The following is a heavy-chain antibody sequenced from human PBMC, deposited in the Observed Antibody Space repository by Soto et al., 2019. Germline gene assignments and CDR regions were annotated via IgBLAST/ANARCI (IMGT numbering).Heavy chain of an antibody. J-gene: IGHJ6*02. D-gene: IGHD5-12*01. Sequence: GGSLRLSCAASGFTFSSYGMHWVRQAPGKGREWVAVIWYDGSNKYYADSVKGRFTISRDNSKNTLYLQMNSLRAEDTAVYYCARGVADPYYYGMDVWSQGTTVTVSS. CDR2: IWYDGSNK. CDR1: GFTFSSYG. CDR3: ARGVADPYYYGMDV. V-gene: IGHV3-33*01.